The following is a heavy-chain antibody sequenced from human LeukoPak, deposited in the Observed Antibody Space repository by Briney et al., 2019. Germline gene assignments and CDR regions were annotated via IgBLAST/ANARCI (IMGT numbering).Heavy chain of an antibody. Sequence: GGSLRLSCAASGFTFSSYAMSWVRQAPGKGLEWVSSISNSGDFTYYADSVKGRFTISRDNAKNTLFLQMNSLSAEDTAVYYCARDLDWILFDYWGQGTLVTVSS. D-gene: IGHD3-9*01. CDR1: GFTFSSYA. CDR3: ARDLDWILFDY. CDR2: ISNSGDFT. J-gene: IGHJ4*02. V-gene: IGHV3-23*01.